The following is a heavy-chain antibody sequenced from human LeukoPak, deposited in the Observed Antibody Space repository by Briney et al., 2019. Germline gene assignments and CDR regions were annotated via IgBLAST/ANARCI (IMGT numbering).Heavy chain of an antibody. CDR3: AMGMTTVVPFDY. CDR1: GXTVSSNY. Sequence: GGSLRLSCAASGXTVSSNYVSWVRQAPGKGLEWVSVIYSGGSTYYADSVKGRFTISRDNSKNTLYLQMNSLRAEDTAVYYCAMGMTTVVPFDYWGQGTLVTVSS. D-gene: IGHD4-23*01. V-gene: IGHV3-66*01. CDR2: IYSGGST. J-gene: IGHJ4*02.